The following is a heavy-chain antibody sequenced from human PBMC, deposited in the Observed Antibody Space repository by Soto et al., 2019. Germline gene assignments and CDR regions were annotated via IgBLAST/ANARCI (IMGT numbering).Heavy chain of an antibody. D-gene: IGHD4-17*01. CDR1: GFIFNEYG. CDR2: IHGNGRDT. Sequence: EVRLVETGGSVIWPGGSLRLSCAASGFIFNEYGMSWVRQAPGKGLEWVAGIHGNGRDTAYEDSVKGRFTISRDNAKNSLSLQIDSLRVDDTAFYYCVRRGVPHGDYVDYWGQGTLVTVTS. CDR3: VRRGVPHGDYVDY. J-gene: IGHJ4*02. V-gene: IGHV3-20*04.